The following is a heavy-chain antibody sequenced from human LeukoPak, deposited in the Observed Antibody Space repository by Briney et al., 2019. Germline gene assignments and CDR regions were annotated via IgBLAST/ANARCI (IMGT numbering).Heavy chain of an antibody. CDR2: IKSKIDGGTT. J-gene: IGHJ6*02. CDR3: TTGTQAYYYYGMDV. V-gene: IGHV3-15*01. CDR1: GFTFSSYG. Sequence: GGSLRLSCAASGFTFSSYGMTWVRQAPGKGLEWVGRIKSKIDGGTTDYAAPVKGRFTISRDDSGDTLYLRMNSLKTEDTAMYYCTTGTQAYYYYGMDVWGQGTTVTVSS. D-gene: IGHD2-21*01.